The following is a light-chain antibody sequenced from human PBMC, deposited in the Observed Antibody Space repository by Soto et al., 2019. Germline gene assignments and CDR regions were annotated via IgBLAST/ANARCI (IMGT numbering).Light chain of an antibody. CDR3: QSYDANLNVYV. J-gene: IGLJ1*01. CDR1: SSNIAAGYD. V-gene: IGLV1-40*01. CDR2: ANT. Sequence: QSVLTQPPSMSGAPGQRVTISCTGSSSNIAAGYDVHWHQQPPGAAPKLLIYANTNRPSGVPDRFSGSKSGTTASLAITGLQAEDEADYYCQSYDANLNVYVFGPGTKLTVL.